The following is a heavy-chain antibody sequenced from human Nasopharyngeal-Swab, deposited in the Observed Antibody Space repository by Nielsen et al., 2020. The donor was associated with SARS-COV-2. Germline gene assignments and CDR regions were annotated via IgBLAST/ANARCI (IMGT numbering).Heavy chain of an antibody. Sequence: WIRQSPSRGLEWLGRTYYRSKWYNDYAVSVKSRITINPVTSKNQFSLQLNSVTPEDTAVYYCARDGIAAAGYYYYYYGMDVWGQGTTVTVSS. V-gene: IGHV6-1*01. CDR2: TYYRSKWYN. J-gene: IGHJ6*02. CDR3: ARDGIAAAGYYYYYYGMDV. D-gene: IGHD6-13*01.